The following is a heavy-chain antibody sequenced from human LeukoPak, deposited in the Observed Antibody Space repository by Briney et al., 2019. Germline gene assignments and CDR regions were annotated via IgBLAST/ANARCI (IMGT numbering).Heavy chain of an antibody. J-gene: IGHJ1*01. V-gene: IGHV4-61*01. CDR3: ASAGGPFQH. CDR2: ICYSGST. Sequence: SETLSLTCTVSGASVSSGSYCWSWIRQPPRKGLEWIGYICYSGSTNYNPSLKSRVTISVDTSKTQFSLKLSSVPAADTAVYYCASAGGPFQHWGQGTLVTVSS. D-gene: IGHD3-16*01. CDR1: GASVSSGSYC.